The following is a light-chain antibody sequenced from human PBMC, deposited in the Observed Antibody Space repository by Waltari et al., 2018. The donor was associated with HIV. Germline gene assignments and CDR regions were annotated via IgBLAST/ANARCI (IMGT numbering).Light chain of an antibody. CDR3: QSYDNNLSAWV. CDR1: SSNIGAGYD. J-gene: IGLJ3*02. V-gene: IGLV1-40*01. Sequence: QSVLTQPPSVSGAPGQRVTISCTGSSSNIGAGYDVHWYQQLPGTTPKLLVYGNSNRPSGVPDRFSGSKSATSASLAITGLQAEDEADYYCQSYDNNLSAWVFGGGTKLTVL. CDR2: GNS.